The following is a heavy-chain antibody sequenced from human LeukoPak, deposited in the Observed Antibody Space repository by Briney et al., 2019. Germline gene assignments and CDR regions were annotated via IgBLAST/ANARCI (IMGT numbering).Heavy chain of an antibody. CDR3: ARETYSSSWYAYYYGMDV. J-gene: IGHJ6*04. CDR1: GFTFRSYA. Sequence: PGGTLRLSCAASGFTFRSYAMHGVREAPGKGLECVAVISYDGSNKYYADSVKGGFTISRDNSKNTLNLQMNSSRAEDTAVYYCARETYSSSWYAYYYGMDVWGKGTTVTVSS. CDR2: ISYDGSNK. V-gene: IGHV3-30*04. D-gene: IGHD6-13*01.